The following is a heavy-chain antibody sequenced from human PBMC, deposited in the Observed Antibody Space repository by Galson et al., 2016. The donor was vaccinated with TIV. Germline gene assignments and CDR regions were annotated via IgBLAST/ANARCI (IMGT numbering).Heavy chain of an antibody. Sequence: SVKVSCKASGFTFSDYYMHWVRQAPGQGLEWMGIINPSGAGTSYPQRFQGRISLTRDTSTSTVYMEVSSLKSEDTAVYYCARQHYNYNNGNDYWGQGTLVTVSS. V-gene: IGHV1-46*01. J-gene: IGHJ4*02. CDR3: ARQHYNYNNGNDY. CDR2: INPSGAGT. D-gene: IGHD5-24*01. CDR1: GFTFSDYY.